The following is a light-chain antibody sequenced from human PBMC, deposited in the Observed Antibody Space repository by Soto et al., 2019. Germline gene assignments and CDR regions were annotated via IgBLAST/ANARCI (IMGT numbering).Light chain of an antibody. V-gene: IGKV3-15*01. Sequence: EIVVTQFSATLSVSSGERANPSCRASQSFTSNLAWYQHKPGQAPRLLIYGASTRATDVPDRFSGSGSGTEFTLTISNLQSEDLAVYYCQQYNNWPRTFGQGTRLEIK. CDR3: QQYNNWPRT. CDR2: GAS. CDR1: QSFTSN. J-gene: IGKJ5*01.